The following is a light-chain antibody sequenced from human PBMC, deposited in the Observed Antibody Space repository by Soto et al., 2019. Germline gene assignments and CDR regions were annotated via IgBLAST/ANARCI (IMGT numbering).Light chain of an antibody. V-gene: IGKV3-20*01. CDR1: QSVSSTY. CDR2: AAS. CDR3: QQYGSSPYT. Sequence: EIVVTQSPATLSLSPGERAALSCRASQSVSSTYLAWYQQKPGQAPRLLIYAASSRATGIPDRFSGSGSGTDFTLTISRLEPEDFAVYYCQQYGSSPYTFGQGTKLEIK. J-gene: IGKJ2*01.